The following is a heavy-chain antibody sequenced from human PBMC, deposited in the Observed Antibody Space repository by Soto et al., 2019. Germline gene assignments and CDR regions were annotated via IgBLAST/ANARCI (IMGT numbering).Heavy chain of an antibody. J-gene: IGHJ5*02. Sequence: TLSLTCAVSGYSISSGYYWGWIPQTPGKGLGRIASIYHSGSTYYNPPLKGRVTISVDTSKSQFSMELTSVTAADTAVYYCARGAATVTPGWFDPWGQGIMVTVSS. CDR3: ARGAATVTPGWFDP. CDR1: GYSISSGYY. V-gene: IGHV4-38-2*01. CDR2: IYHSGST. D-gene: IGHD4-17*01.